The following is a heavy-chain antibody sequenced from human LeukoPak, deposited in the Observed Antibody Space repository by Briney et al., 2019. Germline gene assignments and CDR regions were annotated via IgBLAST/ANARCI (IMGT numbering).Heavy chain of an antibody. CDR2: ISSSSSYI. D-gene: IGHD3-16*01. Sequence: KSGGPLRLSCAASGFTFSSYSMNWVRQAPGKGLEWVSSISSSSSYIYYADSVKGRFTISRDNAKNSLYLQMNSLRAEDTAVYYCARAQRGLLDYWGQGTLVTVSS. J-gene: IGHJ4*02. V-gene: IGHV3-21*01. CDR3: ARAQRGLLDY. CDR1: GFTFSSYS.